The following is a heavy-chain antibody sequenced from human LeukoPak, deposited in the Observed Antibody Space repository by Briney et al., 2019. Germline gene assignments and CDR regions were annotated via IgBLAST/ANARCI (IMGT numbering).Heavy chain of an antibody. J-gene: IGHJ4*02. CDR1: GFTFSGSA. Sequence: GGSLRLSCAASGFTFSGSAMHWVRQASGKGLEWDGRIRSKANSYATAYAASVKGRFTISRDDSKNTAYLQMNSLKTEDTAVYYCTRLGSGYQPARYCGGDCYSCDYWGQGTLVTVSS. CDR3: TRLGSGYQPARYCGGDCYSCDY. V-gene: IGHV3-73*01. CDR2: IRSKANSYAT. D-gene: IGHD2-21*02.